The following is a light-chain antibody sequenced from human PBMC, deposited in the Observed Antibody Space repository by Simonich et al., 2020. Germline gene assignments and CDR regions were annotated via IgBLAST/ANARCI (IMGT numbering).Light chain of an antibody. Sequence: EIVLTQSPGTLSLSPGERATLSCRASQSVSSSYLAWYQQKPGLAPRLLIYDASSGATGIPDRFSGSGSGTDFTLTISRLEPEDFAVYYCQQYSSSPEFTFGPGTKVDIK. CDR1: QSVSSSY. CDR2: DAS. CDR3: QQYSSSPEFT. V-gene: IGKV3D-20*01. J-gene: IGKJ3*01.